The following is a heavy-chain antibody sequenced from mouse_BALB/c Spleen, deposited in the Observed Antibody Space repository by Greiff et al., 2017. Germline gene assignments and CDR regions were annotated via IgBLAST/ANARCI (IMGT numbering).Heavy chain of an antibody. V-gene: IGHV1-4*02. CDR2: INPSSGYT. CDR1: GYTFTSYT. J-gene: IGHJ2*01. D-gene: IGHD1-1*01. Sequence: VQLQQSAAELARPGASVKMSCKASGYTFTSYTMHWVKQRPGQGLEWIGYINPSSGYTEYNQKFKDKTTLTADKSSSTAYMQLSSLTSEDSAVYYCAPGTTVLDYWGQGTTLTVSS. CDR3: APGTTVLDY.